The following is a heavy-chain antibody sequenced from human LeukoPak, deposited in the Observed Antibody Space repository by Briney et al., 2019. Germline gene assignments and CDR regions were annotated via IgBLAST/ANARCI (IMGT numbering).Heavy chain of an antibody. CDR3: ATRSSSSFSP. D-gene: IGHD6-13*01. Sequence: SETLSLTCAVYGGSFSGYYWSWIRQPPGKGLEWIGEINHSGSTNYNPSLKSRVTISVDTSKNQFSLKLSSVTAADTAVYYCATRSSSSFSPWGQGTLVTVSS. CDR2: INHSGST. CDR1: GGSFSGYY. V-gene: IGHV4-34*01. J-gene: IGHJ5*02.